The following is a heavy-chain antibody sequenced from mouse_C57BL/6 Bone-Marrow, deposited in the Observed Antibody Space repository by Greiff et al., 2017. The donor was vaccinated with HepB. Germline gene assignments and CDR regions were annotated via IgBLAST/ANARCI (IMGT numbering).Heavy chain of an antibody. D-gene: IGHD5-1-1*01. CDR3: ARERGYPP. CDR1: GYTFTGYW. Sequence: QVQLQQSGADLMKPGASVKLSCTATGYTFTGYWMEWVKQMPGHGLEWIGEIVPGSGSTNYNEKCKGKATFTADTSTNTAYMQLSSLTSEDSAIYCCARERGYPPWGQGTLVTVSA. J-gene: IGHJ3*01. V-gene: IGHV1-9*01. CDR2: IVPGSGST.